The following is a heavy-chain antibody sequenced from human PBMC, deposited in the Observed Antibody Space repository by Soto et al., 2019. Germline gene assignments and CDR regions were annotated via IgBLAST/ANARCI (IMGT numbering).Heavy chain of an antibody. CDR1: GFTFSIFA. Sequence: GGSLRLSCAASGFTFSIFAMSWVRQSPGKGLEWVSTISGSGGSTYYADAVKGRFTISRDNSMGTLYLQMKSLRVEDTAIYYCAKEVSLGSTVDLGSWGQGALVTVSS. J-gene: IGHJ5*01. CDR3: AKEVSLGSTVDLGS. D-gene: IGHD5-12*01. V-gene: IGHV3-23*01. CDR2: ISGSGGST.